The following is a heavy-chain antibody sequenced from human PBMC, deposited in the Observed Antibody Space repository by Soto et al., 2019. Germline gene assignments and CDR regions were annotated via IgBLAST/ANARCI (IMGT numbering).Heavy chain of an antibody. V-gene: IGHV3-33*01. CDR2: IWYDGSNK. CDR3: ARGLGGYEILRGGDYYYAMDV. Sequence: QVQLVESEGGVVQPGRSLRLSCAASGFTFNAYAMHWVRQAPGKGLEWVAGIWYDGSNKLYGDSVKGRFTISRDNSKNVLCLQMDSLRVDDTAAYYCARGLGGYEILRGGDYYYAMDVWGQGITVTVSS. D-gene: IGHD3-9*01. J-gene: IGHJ6*02. CDR1: GFTFNAYA.